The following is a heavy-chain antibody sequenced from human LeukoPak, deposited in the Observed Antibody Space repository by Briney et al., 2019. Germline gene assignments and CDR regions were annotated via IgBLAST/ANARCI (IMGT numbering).Heavy chain of an antibody. CDR2: ISGSGGST. J-gene: IGHJ3*02. CDR3: AKVLAVARTTDAFDI. V-gene: IGHV3-23*01. Sequence: GGTLRLSCAASGFTFSSHGMSWVRQAPGKGLEWVSAISGSGGSTYYADSVKGRFTISRDNSKNTLYLQMNSLRVEDTVVYYCAKVLAVARTTDAFDIWGQGTMVTVSS. D-gene: IGHD6-19*01. CDR1: GFTFSSHG.